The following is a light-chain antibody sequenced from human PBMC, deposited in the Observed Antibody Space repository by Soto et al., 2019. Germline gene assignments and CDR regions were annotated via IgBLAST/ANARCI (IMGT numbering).Light chain of an antibody. CDR2: KTS. CDR3: QQYNPYSYT. J-gene: IGKJ2*01. V-gene: IGKV1-5*03. CDR1: QPTTAW. Sequence: DIQMTQSPSTLSASVGDRVTMTCRASQPTTAWVAWYQQKPGKAPKLLIYKTSILESGVPSRFSGSGSGTEFTLTISCLQPDDFATYFCQQYNPYSYTFGQGTKLEVK.